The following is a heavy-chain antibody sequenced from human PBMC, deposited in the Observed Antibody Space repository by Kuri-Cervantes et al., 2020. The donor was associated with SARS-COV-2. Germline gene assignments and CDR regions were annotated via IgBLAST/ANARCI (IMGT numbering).Heavy chain of an antibody. V-gene: IGHV4-39*07. CDR3: ARDIGSGWYDYYYYYGMDV. Sequence: GSLRLSCTVSGGSISSSSYYWGWIRQPPGKGLEWIGSIYYSGSTYYNPSLKSRVTMSVDTSKNQFSLKLSSVTAADTAVYYCARDIGSGWYDYYYYYGMDVWGQGTTVTVSS. CDR2: IYYSGST. D-gene: IGHD6-19*01. CDR1: GGSISSSSYY. J-gene: IGHJ6*02.